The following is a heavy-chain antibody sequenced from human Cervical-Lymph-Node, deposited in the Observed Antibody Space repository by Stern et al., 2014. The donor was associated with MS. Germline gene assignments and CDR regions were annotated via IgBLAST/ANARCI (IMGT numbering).Heavy chain of an antibody. D-gene: IGHD3-3*01. CDR1: GFTFSDYF. CDR3: VRGLWNYDDS. CDR2: ISSRGDNL. J-gene: IGHJ5*01. V-gene: IGHV3-11*01. Sequence: MQLVESGGGLVKPGGSLRLSCAASGFTFSDYFMTWVRQAPGQGLEWLSYISSRGDNLHYADSVRGRFTITRDKAQNILSLEVHSLRAEDAVVCYCVRGLWNYDDSWGQGTLVTVSS.